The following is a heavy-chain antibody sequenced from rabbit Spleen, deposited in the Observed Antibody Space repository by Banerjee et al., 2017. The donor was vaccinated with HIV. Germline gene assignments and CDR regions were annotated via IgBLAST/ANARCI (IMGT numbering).Heavy chain of an antibody. CDR2: IDAGISAST. J-gene: IGHJ4*01. CDR3: ARDWAFGSSTGYYMINL. V-gene: IGHV1S43*01. CDR1: GFDLSSYYF. Sequence: QQQLEESGGGLVKPEGSLTLTCKASGFDLSSYYFMCWVRQAPGKGPEWIACIDAGISASTDYASWAKGRFSISRSTSLNTVTLQTTSLTVADTATYFCARDWAFGSSTGYYMINLWAQGPWSPS. D-gene: IGHD1-1*01.